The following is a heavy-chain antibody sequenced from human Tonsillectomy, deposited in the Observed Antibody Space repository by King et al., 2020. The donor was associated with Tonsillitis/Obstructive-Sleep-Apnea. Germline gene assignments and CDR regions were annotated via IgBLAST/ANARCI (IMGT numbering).Heavy chain of an antibody. D-gene: IGHD2-15*01. V-gene: IGHV3-53*01. CDR2: IYSGGST. J-gene: IGHJ3*01. CDR1: GFTVTNNY. CDR3: ATLKTGYCSGGSCLGRAFDV. Sequence: VQLVESGGGLIQPGGSLRLSCAASGFTVTNNYMSWVRQAPGKGLECVSVIYSGGSTYYADPVKGRFTISRDNAKNTLYLQMNSLRAEDTAVYYCATLKTGYCSGGSCLGRAFDVWGQGTMVTVSS.